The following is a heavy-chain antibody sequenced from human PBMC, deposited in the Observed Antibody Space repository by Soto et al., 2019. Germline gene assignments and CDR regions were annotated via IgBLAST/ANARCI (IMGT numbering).Heavy chain of an antibody. D-gene: IGHD4-17*01. CDR1: GYTFTTYG. J-gene: IGHJ4*02. V-gene: IGHV1-18*01. CDR3: XXXXXXXXXXLQXTDY. CDR2: ISTYSGNT. Sequence: QVQLVQSGSEVKNPGASVKVSCQASGYTFTTYGITWXRQAXXXGXXXXGWISTYSGNTHYAQNFQGRVTMTTDTSTPTAYMELRGXRSDXTAXXXXXXXXXXXXXXLQXTDYWGQGTPVTVSS.